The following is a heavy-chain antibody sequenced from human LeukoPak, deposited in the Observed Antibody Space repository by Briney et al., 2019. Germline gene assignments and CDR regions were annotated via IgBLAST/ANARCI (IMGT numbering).Heavy chain of an antibody. Sequence: GRSLRLSCAASGFTFSSYAMAWVRRPPGRGLEWVSTMALSGGPTHYADAVEGRFTISRDDSKSTLYLHINNLRAEDTAVYYCARDFSLVVGASDSWGKGTLVTVSS. V-gene: IGHV3-23*01. D-gene: IGHD1-26*01. CDR3: ARDFSLVVGASDS. CDR1: GFTFSSYA. CDR2: MALSGGPT. J-gene: IGHJ5*02.